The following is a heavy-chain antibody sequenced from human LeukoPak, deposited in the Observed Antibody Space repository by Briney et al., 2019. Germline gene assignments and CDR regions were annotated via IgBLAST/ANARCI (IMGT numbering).Heavy chain of an antibody. Sequence: GRSLRLSCAASGFTFSSYEMNWVRQAPGKGLEWVSYISSSGSTIYYADSVKGRFTISRDNAKNSMCVEMNSLRAEDTAVYFGARKGGNENYFYNMAVWGKGTRSPSP. CDR2: ISSSGSTI. CDR3: ARKGGNENYFYNMAV. CDR1: GFTFSSYE. J-gene: IGHJ6*03. D-gene: IGHD4-23*01. V-gene: IGHV3-48*03.